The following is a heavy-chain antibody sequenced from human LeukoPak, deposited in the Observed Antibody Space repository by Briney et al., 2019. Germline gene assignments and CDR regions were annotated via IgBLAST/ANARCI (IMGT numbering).Heavy chain of an antibody. J-gene: IGHJ4*02. Sequence: GGSLRLSCAASGFTLSSYSMTWVRQAPGKGLEWVSSISSSSSYIYYADSVKGRFTISRDNAKNSLYLQMNSLRAEDTAVYYCASLGYYDSSGYYLSFVGYWGQGTLVTVSS. CDR2: ISSSSSYI. V-gene: IGHV3-21*01. D-gene: IGHD3-22*01. CDR1: GFTLSSYS. CDR3: ASLGYYDSSGYYLSFVGY.